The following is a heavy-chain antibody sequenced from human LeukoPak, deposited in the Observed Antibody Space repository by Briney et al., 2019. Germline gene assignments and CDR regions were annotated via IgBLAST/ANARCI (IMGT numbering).Heavy chain of an antibody. CDR3: ARGRVSGTTLVTWFDT. D-gene: IGHD5-18*01. V-gene: IGHV1-69*05. CDR1: GGTFSSYA. J-gene: IGHJ5*02. Sequence: ASVKVSCKASGGTFSSYAISWVRQAPGQGLEWLVGIISISPTANYAQKFQDRVTMNMDESTTTAFMELSSLRSDDTAVYYCARGRVSGTTLVTWFDTWGQGTLVTVSS. CDR2: IISISPTA.